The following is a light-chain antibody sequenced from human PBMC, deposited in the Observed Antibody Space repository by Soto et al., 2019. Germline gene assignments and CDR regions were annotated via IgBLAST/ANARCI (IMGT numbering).Light chain of an antibody. V-gene: IGLV2-14*01. Sequence: QSALTQPATASGSPGQPITISCTGTSSDVGGYDYVSWYQQHPGKVPKLIIYEVSIRASGVSNRFSASKSANTASLTISGLQPEDEADYYCSSFTSSGTLFGGGTKVTVL. J-gene: IGLJ3*02. CDR1: SSDVGGYDY. CDR2: EVS. CDR3: SSFTSSGTL.